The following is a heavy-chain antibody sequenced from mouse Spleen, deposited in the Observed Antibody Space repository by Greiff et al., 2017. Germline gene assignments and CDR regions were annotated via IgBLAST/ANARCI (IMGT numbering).Heavy chain of an antibody. CDR1: GFTFSDYY. V-gene: IGHV5-4*02. J-gene: IGHJ4*01. CDR3: ARVNYGPYYAMDY. Sequence: EVKLVESGGGLVKPGGSLKLSCAASGFTFSDYYMYWVRQTPEKRLEWVATISDGGSYTYYPDSVKGRFTISRDNAKNNLYLQMSSLKSEDTAMYYCARVNYGPYYAMDYWGQGTSVTVSS. D-gene: IGHD1-1*01. CDR2: ISDGGSYT.